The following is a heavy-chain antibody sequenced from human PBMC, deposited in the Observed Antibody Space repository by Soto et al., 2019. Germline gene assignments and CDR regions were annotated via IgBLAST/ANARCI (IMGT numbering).Heavy chain of an antibody. J-gene: IGHJ2*01. CDR3: ARDPLAWYFDL. CDR2: ISYDGTNE. Sequence: QVQLVESGGGVVQPGRSLRLSCAASGFTFSNYGIHWVRQAPGKGLEWVALISYDGTNEYYVDALKGRFTISRDNAKNTGYLQTNSMGAEDTAVYDCARDPLAWYFDLWGRGTLVTVSP. CDR1: GFTFSNYG. V-gene: IGHV3-30*03.